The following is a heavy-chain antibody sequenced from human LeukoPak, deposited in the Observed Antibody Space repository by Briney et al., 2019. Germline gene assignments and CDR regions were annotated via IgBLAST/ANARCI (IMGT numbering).Heavy chain of an antibody. Sequence: GGSLRLSCAVSGFSVNDNYMSWVRQAPGKGLQWVSAMFPDGRTYYADSVKGRFTISRDLARNTLLLQMHSLRADDTAVHYCARTNPVYGDYDYWGQRTLVTVSS. CDR1: GFSVNDNY. D-gene: IGHD4-17*01. CDR3: ARTNPVYGDYDY. J-gene: IGHJ4*02. CDR2: MFPDGRT. V-gene: IGHV3-53*01.